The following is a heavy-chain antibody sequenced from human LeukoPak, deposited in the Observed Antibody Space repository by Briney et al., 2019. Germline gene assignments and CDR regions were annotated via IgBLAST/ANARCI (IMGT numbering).Heavy chain of an antibody. Sequence: GGSLRLSCAASGFTFSSSAMSWVRQAPGKGLAWVSSITDSGDGKYYADSVKGRFTISRDDSKNTPYLQMNSLRAEDTAVYYCAKDSPVATTWGQGTLVTVSS. D-gene: IGHD1-26*01. CDR2: ITDSGDGK. CDR3: AKDSPVATT. CDR1: GFTFSSSA. J-gene: IGHJ4*02. V-gene: IGHV3-23*01.